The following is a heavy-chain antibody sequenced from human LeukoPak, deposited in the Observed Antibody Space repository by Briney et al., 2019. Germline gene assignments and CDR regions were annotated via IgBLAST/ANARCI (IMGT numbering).Heavy chain of an antibody. J-gene: IGHJ4*02. V-gene: IGHV3-53*01. CDR2: IFSYGET. D-gene: IGHD5-24*01. CDR3: TRDQMNY. Sequence: GGSLRLSCTASEFTVSRNYMLWVRQAPGKGLEWVSLIFSYGETHYADSVKGRFTISRETSKNTVSLQMNSLRVEDTAMYYCTRDQMNYWGQGTLVTASS. CDR1: EFTVSRNY.